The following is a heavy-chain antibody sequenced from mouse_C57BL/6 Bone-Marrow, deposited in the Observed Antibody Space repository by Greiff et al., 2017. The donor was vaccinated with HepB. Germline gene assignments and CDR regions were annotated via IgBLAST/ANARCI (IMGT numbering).Heavy chain of an antibody. CDR2: IYPGSGST. CDR1: GYTFTSYW. D-gene: IGHD1-1*01. CDR3: AREGDYGSSLYAMDY. J-gene: IGHJ4*01. V-gene: IGHV1-55*01. Sequence: QVQLQQSGAELVKPGASVKMSCKASGYTFTSYWITWVKQRPGQGLEWIGDIYPGSGSTNYNEKFKSKATLTVDTSSSTAYMQLSSLTSEDSAVYYCAREGDYGSSLYAMDYWGQGTSVTVSS.